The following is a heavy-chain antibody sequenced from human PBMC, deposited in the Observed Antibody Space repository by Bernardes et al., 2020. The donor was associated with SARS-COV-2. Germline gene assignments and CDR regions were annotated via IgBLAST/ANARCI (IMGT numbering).Heavy chain of an antibody. CDR2: ISSSGSTI. CDR1: GFTFSSYE. CDR3: ARVQYYYDSSGYYGAYYYYYYGMDV. D-gene: IGHD3-22*01. Sequence: GGSLRLSCAASGFTFSSYEMNWVRQAPGKGLEWVSYISSSGSTIYYADSVKGRFTISRDNAKNSLYLQMNSLRAEDTAVYYCARVQYYYDSSGYYGAYYYYYYGMDVWGQGTTVTVSS. J-gene: IGHJ6*02. V-gene: IGHV3-48*03.